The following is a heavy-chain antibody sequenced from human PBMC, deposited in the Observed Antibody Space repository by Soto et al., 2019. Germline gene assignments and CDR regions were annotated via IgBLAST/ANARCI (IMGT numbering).Heavy chain of an antibody. V-gene: IGHV1-2*04. D-gene: IGHD2-8*01. Sequence: ASVKVSCKASGYSFTDYHIHWVRQAPGQGLEWLGRINPKSGGTSTAQKFQGWVTMTTDTSISTASMELTRLTSDDTAIYYCARGDSTDCSNGVCSFFYNHDMGVWRQGTTVTVSS. CDR2: INPKSGGT. CDR3: ARGDSTDCSNGVCSFFYNHDMGV. J-gene: IGHJ6*02. CDR1: GYSFTDYH.